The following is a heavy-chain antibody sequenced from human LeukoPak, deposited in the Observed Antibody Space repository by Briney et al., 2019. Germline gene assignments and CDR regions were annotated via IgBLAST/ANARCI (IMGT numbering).Heavy chain of an antibody. CDR2: ISGSGGST. D-gene: IGHD1-26*01. J-gene: IGHJ6*02. V-gene: IGHV3-23*01. Sequence: GGSLRLSCEASGFTFGSYAMSWVRQAPGKGLEWVSAISGSGGSTYYADSVKGRFTISRDNSKNTLYLQMNSLRAGDAAVYFCTRDSYISDVYYGMDVWGQGATVTVSS. CDR3: TRDSYISDVYYGMDV. CDR1: GFTFGSYA.